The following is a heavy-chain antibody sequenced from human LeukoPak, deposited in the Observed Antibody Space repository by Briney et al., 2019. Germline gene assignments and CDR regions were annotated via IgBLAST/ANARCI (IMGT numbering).Heavy chain of an antibody. CDR2: IYTSGST. J-gene: IGHJ3*02. V-gene: IGHV4-61*02. CDR1: GGSISSGSYY. Sequence: SETLSLTCTVSGGSISSGSYYWSWIRQPAGKGLEWIGRIYTSGSTNYNPSLKSRVTISVDTSKNQFSLKLSSVTAADTAVYYCARGPDGAFDIWGQGTMVTVSS. CDR3: ARGPDGAFDI. D-gene: IGHD1-14*01.